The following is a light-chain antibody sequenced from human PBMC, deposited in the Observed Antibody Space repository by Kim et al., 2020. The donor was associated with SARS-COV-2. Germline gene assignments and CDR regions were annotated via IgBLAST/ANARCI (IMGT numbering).Light chain of an antibody. Sequence: SASVGDRVTITCRASQSITFYLNWYQQKPGKAPELLIYSTSSLQSGVPSRFSGSGSGTDFTLTISNLQPEDFATYSCQQSYSTPPTFGQGTKLEIK. V-gene: IGKV1-39*01. CDR2: STS. CDR3: QQSYSTPPT. CDR1: QSITFY. J-gene: IGKJ1*01.